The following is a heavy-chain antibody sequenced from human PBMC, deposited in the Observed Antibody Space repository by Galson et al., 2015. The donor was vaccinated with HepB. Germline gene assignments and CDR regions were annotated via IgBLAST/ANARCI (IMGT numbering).Heavy chain of an antibody. J-gene: IGHJ6*02. V-gene: IGHV1-2*05. CDR2: INPNSGGT. Sequence: SVKVSCKASGYTFTGYYMHWVRQAPGQGLEWMGRINPNSGGTNYAQKFQGRVTMTRDTSISTAYMELSRLRSDDTVVYYCARDIFPYYYGSGSDYGMDVWGQVTTVTVSS. CDR3: ARDIFPYYYGSGSDYGMDV. D-gene: IGHD3-10*01. CDR1: GYTFTGYY.